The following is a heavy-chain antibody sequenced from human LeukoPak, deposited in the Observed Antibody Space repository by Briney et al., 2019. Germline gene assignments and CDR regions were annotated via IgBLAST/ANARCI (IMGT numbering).Heavy chain of an antibody. CDR2: IYSGGST. Sequence: SDTMSLTCTVSGGSISSGGYYWSWIRQHPWKRLEWIGYIYSGGSTCYSPSLKSRVTISVDTSKNQFSLKLSSVTAADTAVYYCARLRGGRRDGYHFDYWGQGTLVTVSS. CDR3: ARLRGGRRDGYHFDY. J-gene: IGHJ4*02. CDR1: GGSISSGGYY. V-gene: IGHV4-31*03. D-gene: IGHD5-24*01.